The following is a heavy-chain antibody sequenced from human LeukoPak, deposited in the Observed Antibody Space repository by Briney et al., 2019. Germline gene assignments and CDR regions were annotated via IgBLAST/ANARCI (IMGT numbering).Heavy chain of an antibody. CDR2: INHSGST. V-gene: IGHV4-34*01. D-gene: IGHD3-10*01. CDR3: ARGNNVLLWFGELFRDYFDY. Sequence: LETLSLTCAVYGGSFSGYYWSWIRQPPGKGLEWIGEINHSGSTNYNPSLKSRVTISVDTSKNQFSLKLSSVTAADTAVYYCARGNNVLLWFGELFRDYFDYWGQGTLVTVSS. CDR1: GGSFSGYY. J-gene: IGHJ4*02.